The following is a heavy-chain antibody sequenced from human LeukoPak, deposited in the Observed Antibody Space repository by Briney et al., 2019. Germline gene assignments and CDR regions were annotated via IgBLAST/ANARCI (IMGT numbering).Heavy chain of an antibody. CDR2: IYYSGST. CDR3: ARMSQDSSGWYGWIDP. Sequence: PSETLSLTCTVSGGSISSYYWSWIRQPPGKGLEWIEYIYYSGSTNYNPSLKSRVTISADTSKNQFSLKLSSVTAADTAVYYCARMSQDSSGWYGWIDPWGQGTLVTVSS. D-gene: IGHD6-19*01. J-gene: IGHJ5*02. CDR1: GGSISSYY. V-gene: IGHV4-59*01.